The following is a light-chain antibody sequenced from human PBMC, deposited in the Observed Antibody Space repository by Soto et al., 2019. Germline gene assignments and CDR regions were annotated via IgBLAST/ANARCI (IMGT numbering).Light chain of an antibody. CDR1: QSVSRN. CDR3: QQYNNWPLT. V-gene: IGKV3-15*01. J-gene: IGKJ1*01. Sequence: EIVMTQSPATLSVSPGERATLSCRASQSVSRNLAWYQQKPGQAPRLLIYGASTRATGIPARFSGSGSGTEFTLTISSLHSEDFAVYYCQQYNNWPLTFGQGTKVEI. CDR2: GAS.